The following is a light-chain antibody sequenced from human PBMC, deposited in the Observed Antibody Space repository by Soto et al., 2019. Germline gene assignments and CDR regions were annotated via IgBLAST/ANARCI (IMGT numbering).Light chain of an antibody. CDR1: QGISNC. Sequence: DIQMTKYPSTLSASVGDRVPITCRASQGISNCLAWYQQKPGKVPKLLIYAASTLQSGVPSRFSGSGSGTDFTLTISSLQPEDFATYYCQKYNSDSLSFGGGTEVDI. J-gene: IGKJ4*01. CDR3: QKYNSDSLS. V-gene: IGKV1-27*01. CDR2: AAS.